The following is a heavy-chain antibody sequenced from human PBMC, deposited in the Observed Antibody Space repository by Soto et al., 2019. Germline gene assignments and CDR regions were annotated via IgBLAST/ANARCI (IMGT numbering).Heavy chain of an antibody. Sequence: SETLSLTCAVSGGSISSGGYYWRWIRQHPGKGLEWIGYIYYSGNTYYNPSLKSRVTISVDTSKNQFSLKLSSVTAADTAVYYCARGPGSGWYDYWGQGTLVTVSP. J-gene: IGHJ4*02. V-gene: IGHV4-31*11. CDR1: GGSISSGGYY. CDR3: ARGPGSGWYDY. D-gene: IGHD6-19*01. CDR2: IYYSGNT.